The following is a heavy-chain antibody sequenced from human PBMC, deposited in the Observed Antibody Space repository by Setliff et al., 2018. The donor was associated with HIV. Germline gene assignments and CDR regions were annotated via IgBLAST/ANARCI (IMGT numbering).Heavy chain of an antibody. CDR2: INHSGST. J-gene: IGHJ5*02. Sequence: SETLSLTCAVYGGSFSGYYWSWIRQPPGKGLERIGEINHSGSTNYNPSLKSRVTISVDTSKNQFSLKLSSVTAADTAVYYCARGRIRYCSSTSCYSSRYNWFDPWGQGTLVTVSS. CDR3: ARGRIRYCSSTSCYSSRYNWFDP. V-gene: IGHV4-34*01. CDR1: GGSFSGYY. D-gene: IGHD2-2*01.